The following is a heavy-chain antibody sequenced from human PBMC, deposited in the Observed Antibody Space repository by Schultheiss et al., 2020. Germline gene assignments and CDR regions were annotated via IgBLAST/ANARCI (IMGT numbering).Heavy chain of an antibody. CDR2: IYHSGST. V-gene: IGHV4-34*01. Sequence: SETLSLTCAVYGGSFSGYYWSWIRQPPGKGLEWIGYIYHSGSTYYNPSLKSRVTISVDRSKNQFSLKLSSVTAADTAVYYCATARGDGYNYYYYYGMDVWGQGTTVTVSS. D-gene: IGHD5-24*01. CDR3: ATARGDGYNYYYYYGMDV. CDR1: GGSFSGYY. J-gene: IGHJ6*02.